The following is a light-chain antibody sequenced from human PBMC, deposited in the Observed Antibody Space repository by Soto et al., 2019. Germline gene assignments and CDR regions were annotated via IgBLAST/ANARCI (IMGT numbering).Light chain of an antibody. CDR3: QRYNSYSQT. J-gene: IGKJ1*01. Sequence: VMTESALSLSVTPGQPASISCKSSHRILHSDGKTYLYWYLQKPGQSPQLLIYEVSSRFSGVPDRFSGSGSGTDFTLTINNLQPDDFATYYCQRYNSYSQTFGQGTKVDI. CDR2: EVS. V-gene: IGKV2-29*03. CDR1: HRILHSDGKTY.